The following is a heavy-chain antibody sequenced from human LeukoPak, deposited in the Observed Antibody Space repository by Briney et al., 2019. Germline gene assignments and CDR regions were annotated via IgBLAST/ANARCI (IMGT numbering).Heavy chain of an antibody. Sequence: GGSLRLSCAASGFTFSSYRMNWVRQPPGKGLEWVSSISSSSCYIYYADSVKGRFTISRDNAKNSLYLQMNSLRAEDTAVYYCARDLGGIAVAGTKMDVWGKGTTVTVSS. V-gene: IGHV3-21*01. J-gene: IGHJ6*04. CDR3: ARDLGGIAVAGTKMDV. CDR1: GFTFSSYR. CDR2: ISSSSCYI. D-gene: IGHD6-19*01.